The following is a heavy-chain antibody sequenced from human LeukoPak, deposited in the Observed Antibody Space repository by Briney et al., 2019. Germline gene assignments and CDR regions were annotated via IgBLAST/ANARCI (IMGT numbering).Heavy chain of an antibody. V-gene: IGHV1-69*06. D-gene: IGHD3-16*01. J-gene: IGHJ3*02. CDR3: ASWGGVSTFDAFDI. CDR1: GGTFSSYA. Sequence: GASVKVSCKASGGTFSSYAMSWVRQAPGQGLEWMGGIIPIFGTANYAQKFQGRVTITADKSTSTAYMGLSSLRSEDTAVYYCASWGGVSTFDAFDIWGQGTMVTVSS. CDR2: IIPIFGTA.